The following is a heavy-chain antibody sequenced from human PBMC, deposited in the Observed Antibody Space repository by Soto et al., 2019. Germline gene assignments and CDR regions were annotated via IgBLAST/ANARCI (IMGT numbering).Heavy chain of an antibody. CDR1: GGSFSSSSYY. J-gene: IGHJ5*02. V-gene: IGHV4-39*01. CDR3: VRKSMEVENLFDL. D-gene: IGHD1-1*01. CDR2: IYYSGST. Sequence: SETLSLTCTVSGGSFSSSSYYWGWIRKPPGKGLEWIGSIYYSGSTYYNPSLKSRVTISVDTSKKQFSLKLSSVTAADTAVYYFVRKSMEVENLFDLWGQRTLVTVSS.